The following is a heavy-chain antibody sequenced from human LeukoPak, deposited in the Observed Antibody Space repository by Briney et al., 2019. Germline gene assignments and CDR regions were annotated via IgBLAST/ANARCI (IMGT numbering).Heavy chain of an antibody. J-gene: IGHJ4*02. V-gene: IGHV4-30-2*01. CDR1: GGSISSGGYY. D-gene: IGHD6-25*01. CDR2: IYHSGST. Sequence: SETLSLTCSVSGGSISSGGYYWSWIRQPPGKGLEWIGYIYHSGSTYYNPSLKSRVTTSVDRSKNQFSLKLSSVTAADTAVYYCAREGSRGSGWDFWGQGTLVTVSS. CDR3: AREGSRGSGWDF.